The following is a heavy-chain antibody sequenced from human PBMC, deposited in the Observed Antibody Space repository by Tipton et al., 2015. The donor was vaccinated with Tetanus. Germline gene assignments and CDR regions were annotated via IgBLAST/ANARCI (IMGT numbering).Heavy chain of an antibody. CDR3: ASDAVYGSGSFYNDWFDP. D-gene: IGHD3-10*01. CDR1: GYTFTDYY. J-gene: IGHJ5*02. CDR2: IHPGGGRT. Sequence: QSGAEVKEPGASVKISCRASGYTFTDYYILWVRRAPGQGLEWMGIIHPGGGRTTYAQGFQGRVILTREKSTSTVYLHLNSLRSDDTAVYFCASDAVYGSGSFYNDWFDPWGQGTLVTVSS. V-gene: IGHV1-46*01.